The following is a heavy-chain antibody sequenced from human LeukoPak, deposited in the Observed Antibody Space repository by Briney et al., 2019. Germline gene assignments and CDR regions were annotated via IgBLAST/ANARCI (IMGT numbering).Heavy chain of an antibody. CDR2: IYDSGST. V-gene: IGHV4-59*08. D-gene: IGHD6-13*01. CDR3: AAQVIAAAAPSNY. J-gene: IGHJ4*02. Sequence: PPETLSLTCTVSGGSISSYYGSWIRQPPGKGREWIGYIYDSGSTNYNPSLKSRVTISVDTSKNQFSLKLSSVTAADTAVYFCAAQVIAAAAPSNYWGQGALVTVSS. CDR1: GGSISSYY.